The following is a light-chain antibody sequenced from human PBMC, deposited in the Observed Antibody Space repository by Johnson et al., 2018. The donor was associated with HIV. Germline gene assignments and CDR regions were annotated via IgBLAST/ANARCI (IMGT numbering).Light chain of an antibody. J-gene: IGLJ1*01. V-gene: IGLV1-51*02. CDR2: ENN. CDR3: GTWDSSLSAYV. CDR1: SFNIGNNY. Sequence: QSVLTQPPSVSAAPGQKVTISCSGSSFNIGNNYVSWYQQLPGTAPKLLIYENNKRPSGIPDRFSGSKSGTSATLGITGLQTGDEADYYCGTWDSSLSAYVFGTGTKVTFL.